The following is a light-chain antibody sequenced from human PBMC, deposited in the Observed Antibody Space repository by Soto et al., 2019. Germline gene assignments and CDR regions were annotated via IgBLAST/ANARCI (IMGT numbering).Light chain of an antibody. CDR2: GAS. V-gene: IGKV1-27*01. CDR1: QAIRNY. J-gene: IGKJ4*01. CDR3: QKYASAPHT. Sequence: DIQMTQSPSSLSASVGDRVTITCRASQAIRNYLAWYQQKPGKVPKLLIYGASTLQSGVPSRFSGSGSGTDFTLTISSLQTEDVANYYCQKYASAPHTFGGGTKVEIK.